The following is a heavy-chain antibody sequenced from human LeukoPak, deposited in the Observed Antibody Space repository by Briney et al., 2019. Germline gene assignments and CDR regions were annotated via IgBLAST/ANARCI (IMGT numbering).Heavy chain of an antibody. D-gene: IGHD6-19*01. CDR3: AREGQAVAGPRNNWFDP. J-gene: IGHJ5*02. CDR2: IIPILGIA. Sequence: GASVKVSCKSSGGTFSSYAISWVRPAPGQGLEWMGRIIPILGIANYAQKFQGRVTITADKSTSTAYMELSSLRSEDTAVYYCAREGQAVAGPRNNWFDPWGQGTLVTVSS. CDR1: GGTFSSYA. V-gene: IGHV1-69*04.